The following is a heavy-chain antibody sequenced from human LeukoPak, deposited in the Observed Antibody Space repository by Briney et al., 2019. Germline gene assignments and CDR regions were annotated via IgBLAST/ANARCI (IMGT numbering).Heavy chain of an antibody. J-gene: IGHJ4*02. CDR2: FDPEDGET. CDR1: GYTLTELA. CDR3: TTDLDY. Sequence: ASVKVSCKVSGYTLTELAIHWVRQAPGKGLEWMGGFDPEDGETIYAQKFRGRLTMTEDTSTDTAFMELSSLTSDDTAVYYCTTDLDYWGQGSLVTVSS. V-gene: IGHV1-24*01.